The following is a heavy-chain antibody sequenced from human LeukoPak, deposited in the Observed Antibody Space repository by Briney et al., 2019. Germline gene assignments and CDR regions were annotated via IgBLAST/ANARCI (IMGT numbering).Heavy chain of an antibody. Sequence: PSETLSLTCTVSGDSISSRSYYWAWLRQAPVKGLEWIGSIHSSGSTYYNPSLKSRPTLSVDTSKNLFSLRLISVTAADTAVYYCANSLGGDYGWFGGQFGLWGRGTLVTVSS. J-gene: IGHJ2*01. CDR2: IHSSGST. V-gene: IGHV4-39*02. CDR3: ANSLGGDYGWFGGQFGL. D-gene: IGHD4-17*01. CDR1: GDSISSRSYY.